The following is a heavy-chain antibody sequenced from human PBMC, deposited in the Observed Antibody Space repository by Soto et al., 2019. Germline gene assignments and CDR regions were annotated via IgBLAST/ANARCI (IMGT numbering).Heavy chain of an antibody. CDR3: AREMSYYFDS. CDR2: IYHSGAT. J-gene: IGHJ4*02. CDR1: GDSISRDGYS. Sequence: QLQLQESGSGLVKPSQTLVLTCTVCGDSISRDGYSWSWIRQPPGKGLEWIGFIYHSGATYYNPSLKSRVTTSVDKSKNQFSLRLASVTAADTAVYYCAREMSYYFDSWGQGTLVTVSS. V-gene: IGHV4-30-2*01.